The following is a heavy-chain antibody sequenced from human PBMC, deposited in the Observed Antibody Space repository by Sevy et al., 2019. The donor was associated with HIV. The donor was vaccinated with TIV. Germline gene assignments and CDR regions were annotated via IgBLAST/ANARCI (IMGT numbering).Heavy chain of an antibody. V-gene: IGHV4-30-4*01. CDR3: ARGPASASGTVGGVIVPNYYGMDV. D-gene: IGHD3-16*02. Sequence: SETLSLTCTVSGGSISSGDYYWSWIRQPPGKGLEWIGYIYYSVSTYYSPSLKSRVTISVDTSKNQFSLKLGSVSAADTAVDYCARGPASASGTVGGVIVPNYYGMDVWGQGTTVTVSS. CDR2: IYYSVST. J-gene: IGHJ6*02. CDR1: GGSISSGDYY.